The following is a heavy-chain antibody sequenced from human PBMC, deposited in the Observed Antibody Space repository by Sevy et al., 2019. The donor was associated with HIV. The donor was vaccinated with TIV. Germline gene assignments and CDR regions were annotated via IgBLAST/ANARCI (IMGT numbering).Heavy chain of an antibody. Sequence: GSLRLSCAASGFTFSSYAMHWVRQAPGKGLEWVAVISYDGSNKYYADSVKGRFTISRDNSKNTQYLQMNSLRAEETAVYYCARDPHIAAQTFGRNHNPKRTAFDYWGQGTLVTVSS. V-gene: IGHV3-30-3*01. CDR1: GFTFSSYA. CDR2: ISYDGSNK. D-gene: IGHD6-6*01. J-gene: IGHJ4*02. CDR3: ARDPHIAAQTFGRNHNPKRTAFDY.